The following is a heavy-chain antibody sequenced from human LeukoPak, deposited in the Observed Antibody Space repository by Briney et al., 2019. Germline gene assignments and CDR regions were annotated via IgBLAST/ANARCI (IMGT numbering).Heavy chain of an antibody. Sequence: AGGSLRLSCAASGFTFDDYAMHWVRQAPGKGLEWVSGISWNSGSIGYADSVKGRFTISRDNAKNSLYLQVNSLRAEDSALYYCAKDADYDILTGYNWFDPWGQGTLVTVSS. J-gene: IGHJ5*02. CDR3: AKDADYDILTGYNWFDP. D-gene: IGHD3-9*01. CDR1: GFTFDDYA. V-gene: IGHV3-9*01. CDR2: ISWNSGSI.